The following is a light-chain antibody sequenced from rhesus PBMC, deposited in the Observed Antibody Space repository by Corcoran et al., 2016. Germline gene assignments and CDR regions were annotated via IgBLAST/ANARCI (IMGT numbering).Light chain of an antibody. CDR2: RAA. V-gene: IGKV1-22*01. Sequence: DIQMTQSPSSLSASVGDIVTITCRASQTIITWLAWYQQKPGKSPTLLIYRAAPLHSGVPSRFRGIGSWTDVSLTIRNLQTEDFSPYFCQQYTSHPPTFGGGSKVELK. CDR1: QTIITW. CDR3: QQYTSHPPT. J-gene: IGKJ4*01.